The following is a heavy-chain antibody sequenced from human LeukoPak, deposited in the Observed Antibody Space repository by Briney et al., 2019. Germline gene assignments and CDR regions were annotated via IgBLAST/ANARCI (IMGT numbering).Heavy chain of an antibody. J-gene: IGHJ6*02. CDR2: ISYDGSNK. Sequence: PGRSLRLSCAASGFTFSSYGMHWVRQAPGKGLEWVAVISYDGSNKYYADSVKGRFTISRDNSKNTLYLQMNSLRAEDTAVYYCAKDERYYGMDVWGRGTTVTVSS. V-gene: IGHV3-30*18. CDR1: GFTFSSYG. CDR3: AKDERYYGMDV.